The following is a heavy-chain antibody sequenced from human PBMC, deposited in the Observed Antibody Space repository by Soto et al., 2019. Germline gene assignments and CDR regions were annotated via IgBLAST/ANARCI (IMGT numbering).Heavy chain of an antibody. V-gene: IGHV4-30-4*01. Sequence: QVQLQESGPGLVKPSQTLSLTCTVSGGSISTGDYYWRWIRQPPGKGLEWIGFVYHGGSTDYNPSLKSRLSMSLDTSKNQFSLRLSSVTAADTAVYYCARAVGYYYYAMDVWGQGTPVTVSS. CDR1: GGSISTGDYY. J-gene: IGHJ6*02. CDR2: VYHGGST. CDR3: ARAVGYYYYAMDV. D-gene: IGHD1-26*01.